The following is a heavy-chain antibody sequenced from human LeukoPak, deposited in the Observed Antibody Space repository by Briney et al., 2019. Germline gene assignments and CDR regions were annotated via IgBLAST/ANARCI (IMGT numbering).Heavy chain of an antibody. V-gene: IGHV3-74*01. D-gene: IGHD6-19*01. J-gene: IGHJ4*02. CDR2: INTDGSSS. Sequence: GGSLRLSCAASGFTFSSYWMHWVRQAPGKGLVWVSRINTDGSSSTYADSVKGRFTISRDNAKLHLQMNSLRAEDTAVYYCVREADVAVAFDYWGQGTLVTVSS. CDR1: GFTFSSYW. CDR3: VREADVAVAFDY.